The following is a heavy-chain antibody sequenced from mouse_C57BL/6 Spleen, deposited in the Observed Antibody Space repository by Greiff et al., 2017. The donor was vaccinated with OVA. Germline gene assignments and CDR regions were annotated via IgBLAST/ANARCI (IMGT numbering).Heavy chain of an antibody. V-gene: IGHV1-69*01. D-gene: IGHD1-1*01. CDR1: GYTFTSYW. J-gene: IGHJ4*01. Sequence: QVQLQQPGAELVMPGASVKLSCKASGYTFTSYWMHWVKQRPGQGLEWIGEIDPSDSYTNYNQKFKGKSTLTVDKSSSPAYMQLSSLTSEDSAVYYCARYGSSSYYAMDYWGQGTSVTVSS. CDR2: IDPSDSYT. CDR3: ARYGSSSYYAMDY.